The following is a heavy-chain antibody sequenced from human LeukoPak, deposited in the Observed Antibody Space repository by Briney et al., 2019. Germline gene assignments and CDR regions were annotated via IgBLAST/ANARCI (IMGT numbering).Heavy chain of an antibody. D-gene: IGHD3-22*01. J-gene: IGHJ3*02. CDR3: ATRAPYYYDSSGYYYANDAFDI. V-gene: IGHV3-33*01. CDR2: IWYDGSNK. Sequence: PGGSLRLSCAASGFTFSSYGMHWVRQAPGKGLEWVAVIWYDGSNKYYADSVKGRFTISRDNSKNTLYLQMNSLRAEDTAVYYCATRAPYYYDSSGYYYANDAFDIWGQGTMVTVSS. CDR1: GFTFSSYG.